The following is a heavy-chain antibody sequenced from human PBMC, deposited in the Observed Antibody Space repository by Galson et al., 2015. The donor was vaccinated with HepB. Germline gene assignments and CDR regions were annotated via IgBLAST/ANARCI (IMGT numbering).Heavy chain of an antibody. CDR3: ARSREAVAGTGGFDI. Sequence: SLRLSCAASGFTFSTYSMTWVRQAPGKGLEWVSYISSTGFYIYYADSVRGRFTVSRDNAENSLYLQMNSLSAEDTALYYCARSREAVAGTGGFDIWGQGTMVTVSS. J-gene: IGHJ3*02. CDR2: ISSTGFYI. V-gene: IGHV3-21*01. CDR1: GFTFSTYS. D-gene: IGHD6-19*01.